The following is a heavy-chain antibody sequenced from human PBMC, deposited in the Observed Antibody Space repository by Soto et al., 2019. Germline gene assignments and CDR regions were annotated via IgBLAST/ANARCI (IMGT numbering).Heavy chain of an antibody. D-gene: IGHD3-22*01. Sequence: TLSLTCTVSGGSISSGGYYWSWIRQHPGKGLEWIGYIYYSGSTYYNPSLKSRVTISVDTPKNQFSLKLTSVTAADTAVYYCARTYDGSGPNSGGYGFDIWGQGTMVTVSS. CDR1: GGSISSGGYY. V-gene: IGHV4-31*03. J-gene: IGHJ3*02. CDR3: ARTYDGSGPNSGGYGFDI. CDR2: IYYSGST.